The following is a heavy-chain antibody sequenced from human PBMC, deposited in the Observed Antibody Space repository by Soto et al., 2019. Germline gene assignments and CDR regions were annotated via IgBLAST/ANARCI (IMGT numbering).Heavy chain of an antibody. D-gene: IGHD3-22*01. CDR1: GFTFSSYA. CDR2: ISGSGSTI. CDR3: AKVFYYYDSSGYYYFDY. J-gene: IGHJ4*02. V-gene: IGHV3-23*01. Sequence: EVQLLESGGGLVQPGGSVRLSCAASGFTFSSYAVSWVRQAPGKGPEWISSISGSGSTIYYADSVKGRFTISRDNSTNTLYLQMSSLRAEDTAVYYCAKVFYYYDSSGYYYFDYWGQGTLVTVSS.